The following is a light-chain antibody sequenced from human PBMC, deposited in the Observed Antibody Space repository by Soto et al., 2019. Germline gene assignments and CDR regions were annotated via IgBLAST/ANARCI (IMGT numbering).Light chain of an antibody. CDR2: DVS. Sequence: QSALTQPASVSGSPGQSTTIFCTGTSSDVGSYNFVSWYQHHPGKAPKLIIYDVSNRPSGVSDRFSGSKSGNTASLTISGLQAEDEADYYCSSYTRSTTLDVIFGGGTKVTVL. V-gene: IGLV2-14*03. J-gene: IGLJ2*01. CDR3: SSYTRSTTLDVI. CDR1: SSDVGSYNF.